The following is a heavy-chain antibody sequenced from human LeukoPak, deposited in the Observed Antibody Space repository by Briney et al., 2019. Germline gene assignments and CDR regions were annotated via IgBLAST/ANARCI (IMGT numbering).Heavy chain of an antibody. V-gene: IGHV3-7*01. CDR1: GFIFTDYW. CDR3: AREKPPYQFYAISAQGY. Sequence: GGSLRLSCAASGFIFTDYWMYWVRQAPGRGLAWVANIKEDGSEKNYVDSVKGRFTISRDNARDSLHLQMNSLRAEDTAVYYCAREKPPYQFYAISAQGYWGQGTLVTVSS. D-gene: IGHD2/OR15-2a*01. CDR2: IKEDGSEK. J-gene: IGHJ4*02.